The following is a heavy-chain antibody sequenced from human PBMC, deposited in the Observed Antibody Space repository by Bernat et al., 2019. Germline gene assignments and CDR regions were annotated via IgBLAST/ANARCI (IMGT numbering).Heavy chain of an antibody. CDR1: GFTFSSYG. Sequence: QVQLVESGGGVVQPGRSLRLSCAASGFTFSSYGMHWVRQAPGKGLEWVAVISYDGSNKYYADSVKGRFTISRDNSKNTLYLQMNSLRAEDTAVYYCAKDGISSTVTTNYFDYWGQGTLVTVSS. CDR3: AKDGISSTVTTNYFDY. CDR2: ISYDGSNK. D-gene: IGHD4-17*01. J-gene: IGHJ4*02. V-gene: IGHV3-30*18.